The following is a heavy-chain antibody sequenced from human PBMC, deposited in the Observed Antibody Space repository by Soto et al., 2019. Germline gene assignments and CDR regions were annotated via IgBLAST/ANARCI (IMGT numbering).Heavy chain of an antibody. CDR3: AKDGLLWFGELLPPYNWFDP. Sequence: GGSLRLSCAASGFTFSSYAMSWVRQAPGKGLEWVSAISGSGGSTYYADSVKGRFTISRDNSKNTLYLQMNSLRAEDTAVYYCAKDGLLWFGELLPPYNWFDPWGQGTLVTVSS. D-gene: IGHD3-10*01. CDR1: GFTFSSYA. J-gene: IGHJ5*02. V-gene: IGHV3-23*01. CDR2: ISGSGGST.